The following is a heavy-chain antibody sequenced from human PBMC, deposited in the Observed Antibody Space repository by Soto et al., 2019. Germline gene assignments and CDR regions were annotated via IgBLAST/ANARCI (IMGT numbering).Heavy chain of an antibody. CDR1: GGSISSYY. CDR2: IYYSGST. D-gene: IGHD1-26*01. J-gene: IGHJ3*02. V-gene: IGHV4-59*12. CDR3: ARGGSYYEDVIHGAFDI. Sequence: PSETLSLTCTVSGGSISSYYWSWIRQPPGKGLEWIGYIYYSGSTNYNPSLTSRATISVETSKNQFSMKLTSVTASDTAVYYCARGGSYYEDVIHGAFDIGVQGTMVNFS.